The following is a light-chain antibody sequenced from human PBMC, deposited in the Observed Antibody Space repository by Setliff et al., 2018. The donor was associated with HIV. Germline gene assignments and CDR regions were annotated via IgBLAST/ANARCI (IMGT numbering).Light chain of an antibody. V-gene: IGLV2-23*02. CDR1: SSDVGSYNL. CDR3: CSYAGSSTFV. J-gene: IGLJ3*02. Sequence: QSVLTQPASVSGSPGQSITIYCTGSSSDVGSYNLVSWYQQHPRKAPKLMIYEVSKWPSGVSNRFSGSKSGNTASLTISGLQAEDEADYYCCSYAGSSTFVFGGGTKVTVL. CDR2: EVS.